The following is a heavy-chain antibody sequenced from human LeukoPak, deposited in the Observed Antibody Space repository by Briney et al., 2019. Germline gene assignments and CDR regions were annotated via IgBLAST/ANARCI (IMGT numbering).Heavy chain of an antibody. V-gene: IGHV3-7*03. Sequence: PGGSLRLSCAASGLTFSSYWISCARQAPGKGLEWVANIKPDGSEKYYVDSVKGRFTISRDNAKNSLYLQMNSPRAEDTAVYYCASSSWGLWHGYFDNWGQGTLVTVSS. J-gene: IGHJ4*02. CDR3: ASSSWGLWHGYFDN. CDR2: IKPDGSEK. D-gene: IGHD4/OR15-4a*01. CDR1: GLTFSSYW.